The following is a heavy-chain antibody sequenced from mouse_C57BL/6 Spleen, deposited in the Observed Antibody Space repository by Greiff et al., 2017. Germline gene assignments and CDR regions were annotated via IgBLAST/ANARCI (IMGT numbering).Heavy chain of an antibody. CDR3: ARPDDYDGYYYAMDY. Sequence: VKLMESGPGLVKPGASVKISCKASGYSFTSYYIHWVKQRPGQGLEWIGWIYPGSGNTKYNEKFKGKATLTADTSSSTAYMQLSSLTSEDSAVYYCARPDDYDGYYYAMDYWGQGTSVTVSS. V-gene: IGHV1-66*01. CDR2: IYPGSGNT. CDR1: GYSFTSYY. J-gene: IGHJ4*01. D-gene: IGHD2-4*01.